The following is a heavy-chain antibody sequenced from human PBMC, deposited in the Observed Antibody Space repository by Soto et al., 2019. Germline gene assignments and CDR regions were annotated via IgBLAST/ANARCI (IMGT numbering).Heavy chain of an antibody. CDR1: GFTFSSYW. Sequence: HPGGSLRLSCAASGFTFSSYWMHWVRQAPGKGLVWVSRINSDGSSTSYAAPVKGRFTISRDDSKNTLYLQMNSLKTEDTAVYYCTTESRYYYDSSGYGRFDYWGQGTLVTVSS. D-gene: IGHD3-22*01. CDR2: INSDGSST. J-gene: IGHJ4*02. V-gene: IGHV3-74*01. CDR3: TTESRYYYDSSGYGRFDY.